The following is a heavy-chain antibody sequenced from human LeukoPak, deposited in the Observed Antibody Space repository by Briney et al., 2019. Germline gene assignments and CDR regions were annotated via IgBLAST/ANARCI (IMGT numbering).Heavy chain of an antibody. CDR3: AREGYCSSTSCSYTFAGSGGINWFDP. V-gene: IGHV1-69*13. J-gene: IGHJ5*02. CDR2: IIPIFGTA. Sequence: SVKVSCKASGGTFSSYAISWVRQAPGQGLEWMGGIIPIFGTANYAQKFQGRVTITADESTSTAYMELSSLRSEDTAVYYCAREGYCSSTSCSYTFAGSGGINWFDPWGQGTPVTVSS. D-gene: IGHD2-2*01. CDR1: GGTFSSYA.